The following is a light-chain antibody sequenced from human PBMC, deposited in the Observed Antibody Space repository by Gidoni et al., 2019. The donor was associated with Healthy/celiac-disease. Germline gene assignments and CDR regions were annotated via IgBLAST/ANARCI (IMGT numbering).Light chain of an antibody. Sequence: IQMTQSPSSLSASVGDRVTITCRASQSISSYLNWYQQKPGKATKLLIYAASSLQSGVPSRFSGSGSGKDFTLTISSLQPEDFATYYCQQSYSTLLFTFGPGTKVDIK. CDR3: QQSYSTLLFT. CDR2: AAS. CDR1: QSISSY. J-gene: IGKJ3*01. V-gene: IGKV1-39*01.